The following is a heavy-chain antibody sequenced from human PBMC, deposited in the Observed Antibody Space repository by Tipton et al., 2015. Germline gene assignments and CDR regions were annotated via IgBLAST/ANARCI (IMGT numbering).Heavy chain of an antibody. V-gene: IGHV3-7*01. J-gene: IGHJ4*02. D-gene: IGHD6-6*01. CDR2: INQDGSEK. CDR1: DGSFSGYY. CDR3: ARGSSSSFDY. Sequence: SLRLSCTVYDGSFSGYYWSWIRQPPGKGLEWVASINQDGSEKYYADSVKGRFTISRDNAKNLLYLQMNSLRAEDTAVYYCARGSSSSFDYWGQGTLVTVSS.